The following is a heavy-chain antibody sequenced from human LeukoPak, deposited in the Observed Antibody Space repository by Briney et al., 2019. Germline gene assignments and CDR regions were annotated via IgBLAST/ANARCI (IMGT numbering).Heavy chain of an antibody. V-gene: IGHV1-2*02. Sequence: ASVKVSCKASGYTFTGYYMHWVRQAPGQGLEWMGWINPNSGGTYYAQTFQGRVTMTRDASINTVYMELSGLRSDDTAVYFCARGGGGLAYWGQGTLVTVSS. CDR3: ARGGGGLAY. J-gene: IGHJ4*02. CDR1: GYTFTGYY. CDR2: INPNSGGT. D-gene: IGHD3-16*01.